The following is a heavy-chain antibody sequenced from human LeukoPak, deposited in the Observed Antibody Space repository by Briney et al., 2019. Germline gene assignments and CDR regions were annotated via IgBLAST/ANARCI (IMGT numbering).Heavy chain of an antibody. Sequence: GASVKVSCKASGYTFTGYYMHWVRQAPGQGLEWMGWINPNSGGTNYAQKFQGRVTMTRDTSISTAYMELSRLRSDDTAVYYCARASLSNYISVGNYWGQGTLVTVSS. CDR2: INPNSGGT. V-gene: IGHV1-2*02. D-gene: IGHD4-11*01. CDR1: GYTFTGYY. CDR3: ARASLSNYISVGNY. J-gene: IGHJ4*02.